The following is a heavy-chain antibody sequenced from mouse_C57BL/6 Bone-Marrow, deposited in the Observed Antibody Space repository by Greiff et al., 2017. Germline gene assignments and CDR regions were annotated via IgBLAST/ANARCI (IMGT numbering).Heavy chain of an antibody. D-gene: IGHD1-1*01. Sequence: EVQLQQSGPELVKPGASVKISCKASGYSFTDYNMNWVKQSNGKSLEWIGVINPNYGTTSYNQKFKGKATLTVDQSSSTAYMQLNRLTSEDSDVYLRAADYYGSSYWFAFWGQGTLVTVSS. CDR3: AADYYGSSYWFAF. CDR1: GYSFTDYN. V-gene: IGHV1-39*01. CDR2: INPNYGTT. J-gene: IGHJ3*01.